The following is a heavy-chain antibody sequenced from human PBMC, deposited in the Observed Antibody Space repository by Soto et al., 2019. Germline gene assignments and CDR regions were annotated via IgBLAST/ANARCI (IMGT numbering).Heavy chain of an antibody. CDR2: INATDGST. J-gene: IGHJ4*02. CDR3: ARDQSTGYSYGYWFY. CDR1: GYTFTNYY. D-gene: IGHD5-18*01. Sequence: ASVKVSCKASGYTFTNYYIHWVRQAPGQGLEWMGIINATDGSTNYAQKLQGRVTMTIDTSTSTVYMELRSLRSDDTAVYYCARDQSTGYSYGYWFYWGQGTLVTVS. V-gene: IGHV1-46*01.